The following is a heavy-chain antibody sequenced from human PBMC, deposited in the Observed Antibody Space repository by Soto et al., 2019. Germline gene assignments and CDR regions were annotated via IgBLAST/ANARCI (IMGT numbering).Heavy chain of an antibody. V-gene: IGHV3-23*01. CDR2: LLRSGSSA. CDR3: AKDAISGDGIWLMDS. J-gene: IGHJ5*02. CDR1: GFTFRNYA. D-gene: IGHD4-17*01. Sequence: GGSLRLSCAASGFTFRNYAMTWARQAPGKGLEWVSSLLRSGSSAYYADSVRGRFSISSDTSANSLYLQMDNLRAEDTTIYYCAKDAISGDGIWLMDSWGQGTVVTVSS.